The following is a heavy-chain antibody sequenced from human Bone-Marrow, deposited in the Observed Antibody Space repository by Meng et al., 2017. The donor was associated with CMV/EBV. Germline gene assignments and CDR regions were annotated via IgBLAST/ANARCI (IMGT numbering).Heavy chain of an antibody. V-gene: IGHV1-2*02. CDR2: INPNSGGT. CDR1: GYTFTGYY. J-gene: IGHJ6*02. CDR3: ARGGRGRNTIFGVVITRGNYYYGMDV. D-gene: IGHD3-3*01. Sequence: ASVQVSCKASGYTFTGYYMHWVRQAPGQGLEWMGWINPNSGGTNYAQKSQGRVTMTRDTSISTAYMELSSVTAADTAVYYCARGGRGRNTIFGVVITRGNYYYGMDVWGQRTTVAASS.